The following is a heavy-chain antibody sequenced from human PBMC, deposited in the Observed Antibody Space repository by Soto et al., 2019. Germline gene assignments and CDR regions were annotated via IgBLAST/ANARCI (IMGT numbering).Heavy chain of an antibody. CDR3: ASDQEAASFFPYYYGMDV. Sequence: LRLSRATSGFTFGSYEMNWVRQAPGRGLEWVSYISSSGSTIYYADSVKGRFTISRDNAKNSLYLQMDSLRAEATAVYYCASDQEAASFFPYYYGMDVWGQGTTVTVSS. CDR1: GFTFGSYE. D-gene: IGHD2-15*01. V-gene: IGHV3-48*03. J-gene: IGHJ6*02. CDR2: ISSSGSTI.